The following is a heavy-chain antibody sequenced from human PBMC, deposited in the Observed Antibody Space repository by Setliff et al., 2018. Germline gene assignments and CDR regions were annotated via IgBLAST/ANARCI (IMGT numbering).Heavy chain of an antibody. Sequence: GGSLRLSCAASGVTFTKAWMSLVRQAPGKGLEWVGRIKSTIDGGAIDYAAPVKGRFTISRDDSKNTLYLQMNSLKTEDTAVYYCTTAGSSDWVPIAYWGQGTLVTVSS. D-gene: IGHD3-10*01. CDR1: GVTFTKAW. J-gene: IGHJ4*02. CDR3: TTAGSSDWVPIAY. V-gene: IGHV3-15*01. CDR2: IKSTIDGGAI.